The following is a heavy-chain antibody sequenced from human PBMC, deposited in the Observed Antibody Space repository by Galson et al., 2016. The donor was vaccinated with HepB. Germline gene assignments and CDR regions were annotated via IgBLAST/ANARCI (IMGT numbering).Heavy chain of an antibody. CDR3: ARDPTVIYGDYANIGGSDF. V-gene: IGHV1-18*01. CDR2: ISAYNGNT. CDR1: GYSFTSYA. Sequence: SVKVSCKASGYSFTSYAFSWMRQAPGQGLEWMGWISAYNGNTKYAQKFQDRVTMTTDTWTNPYYMELRSLRSDDTAVYYCARDPTVIYGDYANIGGSDFWGQGTLGTVSS. D-gene: IGHD4-17*01. J-gene: IGHJ4*02.